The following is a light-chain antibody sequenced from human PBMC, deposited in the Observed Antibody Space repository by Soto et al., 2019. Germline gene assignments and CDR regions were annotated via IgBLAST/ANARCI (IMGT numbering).Light chain of an antibody. CDR3: PQTNSFPLS. V-gene: IGKV1-12*01. Sequence: DIQMPQSPSSVSASVGDRVTITCRASQGISSWLSWYQQKSGKAPKLLIYAASSLQSGVPSRFSGRESGTEFTRTISSLQPEDFASDYFPQTNSFPLSVGGGTKVEIK. J-gene: IGKJ4*01. CDR2: AAS. CDR1: QGISSW.